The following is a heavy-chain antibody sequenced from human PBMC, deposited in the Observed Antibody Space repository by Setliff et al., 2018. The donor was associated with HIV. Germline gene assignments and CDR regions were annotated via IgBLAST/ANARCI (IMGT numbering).Heavy chain of an antibody. D-gene: IGHD5-12*01. J-gene: IGHJ5*02. CDR3: ARLGRPYSGQGWFDP. CDR1: GGAISGSGYY. CDR2: IYYSGSV. V-gene: IGHV4-30-4*02. Sequence: TSETLSLTCSVSGGAISGSGYYWSWIRQPPGKALEWIGYIYYSGSVYYNPSLKSRLTISVDTSKNQFFLNLSSVTATDSAVYYCARLGRPYSGQGWFDPWGQGTLVTVSS.